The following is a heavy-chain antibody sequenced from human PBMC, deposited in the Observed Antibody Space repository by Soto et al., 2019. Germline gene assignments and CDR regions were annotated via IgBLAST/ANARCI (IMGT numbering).Heavy chain of an antibody. Sequence: QMQLVQSGPEVMKPGTSVKVSCKASGFTFPSSAVQWVRQARGQRLEWIARIVVGRGNTTYAQKFQERLTISRDMSTNTAYMELSSLRSEDTAVYYCAAVPYYYDTSGTYFDYWGQGTLVTVSS. CDR1: GFTFPSSA. D-gene: IGHD3-22*01. CDR2: IVVGRGNT. J-gene: IGHJ4*02. CDR3: AAVPYYYDTSGTYFDY. V-gene: IGHV1-58*01.